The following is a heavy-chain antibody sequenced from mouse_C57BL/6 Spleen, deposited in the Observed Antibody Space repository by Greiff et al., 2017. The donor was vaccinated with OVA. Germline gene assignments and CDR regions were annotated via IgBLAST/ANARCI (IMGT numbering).Heavy chain of an antibody. D-gene: IGHD1-1*01. Sequence: QVQLQQPGAELVRPGTSVKLSCKASGYTFTSYWMHWVKQRPGQGLEWIGVIDPSDSYTNYNQKFKGKATLTVDTSSSTAYMQLSSLTSEDSAVYYCAEGDYYGSRGLDYWGQGTTLTVSS. CDR3: AEGDYYGSRGLDY. V-gene: IGHV1-59*01. J-gene: IGHJ2*01. CDR2: IDPSDSYT. CDR1: GYTFTSYW.